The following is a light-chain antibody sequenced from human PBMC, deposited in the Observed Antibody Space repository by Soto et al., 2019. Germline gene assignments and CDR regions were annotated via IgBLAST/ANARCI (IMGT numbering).Light chain of an antibody. V-gene: IGKV1-33*01. CDR2: DAS. CDR3: QHHGT. J-gene: IGKJ3*01. CDR1: QDISNY. Sequence: DIQMTQSPSSLSASVGDRVTITCQASQDISNYLNWYQQKPGKAPKLLIYDASNLETGVPSRFSGSGSGTDFTFTISSLQPEDIATYYCQHHGTFGPGTKVDI.